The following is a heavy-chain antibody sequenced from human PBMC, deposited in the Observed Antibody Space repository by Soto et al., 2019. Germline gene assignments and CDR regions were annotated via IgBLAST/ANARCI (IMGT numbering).Heavy chain of an antibody. J-gene: IGHJ6*03. D-gene: IGHD2-2*01. CDR3: ARDHCSSTSCLDNYYYYYYMDV. V-gene: IGHV3-33*01. Sequence: GGSLRLSCAASGFTFSSYGMHWVRQAPGKGLEWVAVIWYDGSNKYYADSVKGRFTISRDNSKNTLYLQMNSLRAEDTAVYYCARDHCSSTSCLDNYYYYYYMDVWGKGTTVTVSS. CDR2: IWYDGSNK. CDR1: GFTFSSYG.